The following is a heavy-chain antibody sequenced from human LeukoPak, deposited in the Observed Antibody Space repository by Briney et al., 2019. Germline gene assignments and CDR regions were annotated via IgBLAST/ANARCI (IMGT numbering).Heavy chain of an antibody. J-gene: IGHJ4*02. CDR3: ARGAYDFWSGYYPVHY. Sequence: GASVKVSCKASGYTFTSYGISWVRQAPGQGLEWMGWISAYNGNTNYAQKLQGRVTMTTDTSTSTAYMELRSLRSDDTAVYYCARGAYDFWSGYYPVHYWGQGTLVTVSS. CDR1: GYTFTSYG. D-gene: IGHD3-3*01. CDR2: ISAYNGNT. V-gene: IGHV1-18*01.